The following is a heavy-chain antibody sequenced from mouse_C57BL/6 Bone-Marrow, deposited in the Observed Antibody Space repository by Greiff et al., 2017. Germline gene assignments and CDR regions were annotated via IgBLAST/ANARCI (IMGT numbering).Heavy chain of an antibody. CDR2: IHPNSGST. V-gene: IGHV1-64*01. J-gene: IGHJ3*01. CDR1: GYTFTSYW. CDR3: ARLLLWLRRGPLFAY. D-gene: IGHD2-2*01. Sequence: QVQLQQPGAELVKPGASVKLSCKASGYTFTSYWMHWVKQRPGQGLEWIGMIHPNSGSTNYNEKFKSKATLTVDKSSSTAYMQLSSLTSEDSAVYYWARLLLWLRRGPLFAYWGQGTLVTVSA.